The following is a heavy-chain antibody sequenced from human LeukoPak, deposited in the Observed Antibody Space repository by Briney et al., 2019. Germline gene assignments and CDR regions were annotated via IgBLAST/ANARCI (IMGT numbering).Heavy chain of an antibody. J-gene: IGHJ5*02. D-gene: IGHD3-3*01. CDR1: GGSISDYY. CDR3: ARDAPYDFWSGYVANWFDP. Sequence: PSETLSLTCAVYGGSISDYYWSWIRQPPGKGLEWSGEINHSGSTNHNPSLKSRVTMSVDTSKNQFSLKLSSVTAADTAVYYCARDAPYDFWSGYVANWFDPWGQGTLVTVSS. V-gene: IGHV4-34*01. CDR2: INHSGST.